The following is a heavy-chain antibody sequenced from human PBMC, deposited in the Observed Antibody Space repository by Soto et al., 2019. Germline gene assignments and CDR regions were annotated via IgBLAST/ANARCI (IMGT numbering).Heavy chain of an antibody. CDR3: ARGHHPYYDFWSGYWGTSYYYYYMDV. D-gene: IGHD3-3*01. CDR2: MNPNSGNT. V-gene: IGHV1-8*01. CDR1: GETFTSYD. J-gene: IGHJ6*03. Sequence: APVEVSCKASGETFTSYDINGVRQATGQGLEWMGWMNPNSGNTGYAQKFQGRVTMTRNTSISTAYMELSSLRSEDTAVYYCARGHHPYYDFWSGYWGTSYYYYYMDVWGKGTPVTVSS.